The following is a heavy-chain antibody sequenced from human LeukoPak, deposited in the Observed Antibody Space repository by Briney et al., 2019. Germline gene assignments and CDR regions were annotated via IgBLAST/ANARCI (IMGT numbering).Heavy chain of an antibody. V-gene: IGHV4-34*01. CDR1: GGSFSGYY. Sequence: PSETPSLTCAVYGGSFSGYYWSWIRQPPGKGLEWIGEINHSGSTNYNPSLKSRVTISVDTSKNQFSLKLSSVTAADTAVYYCARVNFGSSWYYFDYWGQGTLVTVSS. J-gene: IGHJ4*02. D-gene: IGHD6-13*01. CDR2: INHSGST. CDR3: ARVNFGSSWYYFDY.